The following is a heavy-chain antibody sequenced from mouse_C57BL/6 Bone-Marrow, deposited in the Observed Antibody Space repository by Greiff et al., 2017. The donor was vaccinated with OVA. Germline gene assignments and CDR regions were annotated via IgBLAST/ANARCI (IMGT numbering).Heavy chain of an antibody. CDR3: AARDAYCGSSYDWYFDV. J-gene: IGHJ1*03. V-gene: IGHV14-4*01. D-gene: IGHD1-1*01. CDR2: IDPENGDT. CDR1: GFNIKDDY. Sequence: VQLQQSGAELVRPGASVKLSCTASGFNIKDDYMHWVKQRPEQGLEWIGWIDPENGDTESASKFQGKATITADTSSNTAYLQLSSLTSEDTAVYYCAARDAYCGSSYDWYFDVWGTGTTVTVSS.